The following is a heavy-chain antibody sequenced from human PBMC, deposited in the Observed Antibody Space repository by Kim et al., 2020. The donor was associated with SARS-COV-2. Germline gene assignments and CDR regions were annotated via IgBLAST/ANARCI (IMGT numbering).Heavy chain of an antibody. CDR2: IIPIFGTA. V-gene: IGHV1-69*13. J-gene: IGHJ2*01. CDR3: ARRSDYSNFPLGPYWYFDL. D-gene: IGHD4-4*01. Sequence: SVKVSCKASGGTFSSYAISWVRQAPGQGLEWMGGIIPIFGTANYAQKFQGRVTITADESTSTAYMELSSLRSEDTAVYYCARRSDYSNFPLGPYWYFDLWGRGTLVTVSS. CDR1: GGTFSSYA.